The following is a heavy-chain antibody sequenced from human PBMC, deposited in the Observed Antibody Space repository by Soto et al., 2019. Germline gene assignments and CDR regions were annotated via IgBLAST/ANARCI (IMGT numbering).Heavy chain of an antibody. CDR2: IYHAGSP. J-gene: IGHJ3*01. V-gene: IGHV4-4*02. CDR1: GGSISSSSW. D-gene: IGHD2-21*02. Sequence: PSETLFLTCDVSGGSISSSSWWTWVRQSPGKGLEWIGEIYHAGSPNYNPSFQSRVTILADKSKNHFSLRLTSVTAADTAIYYCARGLSFRGDFDVWGQGTTVTVSS. CDR3: ARGLSFRGDFDV.